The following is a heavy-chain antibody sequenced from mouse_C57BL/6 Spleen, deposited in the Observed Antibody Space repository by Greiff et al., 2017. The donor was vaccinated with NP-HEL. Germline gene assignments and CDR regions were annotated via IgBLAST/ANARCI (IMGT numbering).Heavy chain of an antibody. Sequence: VQLQQSGAELARPGASVKMSCKASGYTFTSYTMHWVKQRPGQGLEWIGYINPSSGYTKYNQKFKDKATLTADKSSSTAYMQLSSLTSEHSAVYYCARWIYDYDDGYYFDYWGQGTTLTVSS. CDR1: GYTFTSYT. V-gene: IGHV1-4*01. CDR2: INPSSGYT. J-gene: IGHJ2*01. CDR3: ARWIYDYDDGYYFDY. D-gene: IGHD2-4*01.